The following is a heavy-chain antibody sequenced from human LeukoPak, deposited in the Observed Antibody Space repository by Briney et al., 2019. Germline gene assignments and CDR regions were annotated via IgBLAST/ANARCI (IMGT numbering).Heavy chain of an antibody. D-gene: IGHD2-15*01. Sequence: GGSLRLSCAASGFTFSRHWMHWVRQAPGKGLVWVSRINGDGSNTTYADSVKGRFTISRDNAKNTLYLQMNSLRAEDTAVYHCARSKRWYSTHAFDIWGQGTMVTVSS. J-gene: IGHJ3*02. CDR2: INGDGSNT. V-gene: IGHV3-74*03. CDR3: ARSKRWYSTHAFDI. CDR1: GFTFSRHW.